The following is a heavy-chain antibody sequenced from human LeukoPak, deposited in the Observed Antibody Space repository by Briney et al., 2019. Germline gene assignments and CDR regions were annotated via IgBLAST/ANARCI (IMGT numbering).Heavy chain of an antibody. CDR3: AKGGPYSKFPFDP. D-gene: IGHD4-11*01. CDR2: ISPSGGTT. J-gene: IGHJ5*02. V-gene: IGHV3-23*01. Sequence: PGGSLRLSCAASGFTFSNAWMSWVRQVPGKGLEWVSTISPSGGTTYYADSVKSRFTISRDNSKNTLFLRMNSLRAEDTALYYCAKGGPYSKFPFDPWGQGTLVTVFS. CDR1: GFTFSNAW.